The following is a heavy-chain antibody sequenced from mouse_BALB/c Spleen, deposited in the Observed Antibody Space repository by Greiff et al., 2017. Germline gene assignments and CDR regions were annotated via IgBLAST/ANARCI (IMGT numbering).Heavy chain of an antibody. CDR3: ARCGYDAPYYYAMDY. CDR2: INPSSGYT. D-gene: IGHD2-2*01. Sequence: QVQLQQSGAELARPGASVKMSCKASGYTFTSYTMHWVKQRPGQGLEWIGYINPSSGYTNYNQKFKDKATLTADKSSSTAYMQLSSLTSEDSAVYYCARCGYDAPYYYAMDYWGQGTSVTVSS. CDR1: GYTFTSYT. V-gene: IGHV1-4*01. J-gene: IGHJ4*01.